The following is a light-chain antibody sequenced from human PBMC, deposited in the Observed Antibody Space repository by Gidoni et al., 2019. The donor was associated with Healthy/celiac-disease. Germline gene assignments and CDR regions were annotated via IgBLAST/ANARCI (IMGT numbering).Light chain of an antibody. CDR1: QSVSSSY. CDR3: QQYGSSPYT. J-gene: IGKJ2*01. CDR2: GAS. Sequence: EIGLTQSPGTLSLSPGERATLSCRASQSVSSSYLAWYQQKPGQAPRLLNYGASSRATGIPDRFSGSGSGTDFTLTISRLEPEDFAVYYCQQYGSSPYTFGQGTKLEIK. V-gene: IGKV3-20*01.